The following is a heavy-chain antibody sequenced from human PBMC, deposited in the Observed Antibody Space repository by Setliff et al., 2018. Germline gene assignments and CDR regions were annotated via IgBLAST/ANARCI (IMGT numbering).Heavy chain of an antibody. J-gene: IGHJ5*02. CDR2: ISAYNGNT. V-gene: IGHV1-18*04. D-gene: IGHD2-8*01. Sequence: ASVKVSCKASGYTFANSIVSWVRQAPGQGLEWMGWISAYNGNTHIKEKFQGRVSMTTDTSTNTGYMGLRNLTPDDTAVYFCERLVRYCTQRACQRTQDADLWGQGTQVTVSS. CDR1: GYTFANSI. CDR3: ERLVRYCTQRACQRTQDADL.